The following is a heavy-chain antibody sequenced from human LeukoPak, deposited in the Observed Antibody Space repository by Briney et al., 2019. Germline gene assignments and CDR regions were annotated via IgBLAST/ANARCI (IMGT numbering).Heavy chain of an antibody. CDR2: ISSSGSSI. J-gene: IGHJ4*02. D-gene: IGHD3-22*01. CDR1: GFTFSDYY. CDR3: ARDAQTLYYYDSSAYPDY. V-gene: IGHV3-11*01. Sequence: GGSLRLSCAASGFTFSDYYMSWIRQAPGKGLEWVSYISSSGSSIYYADSVKGRFTISRDNSKNSLYLQMNSLRAEDTAVYYCARDAQTLYYYDSSAYPDYWGQGILVTVSS.